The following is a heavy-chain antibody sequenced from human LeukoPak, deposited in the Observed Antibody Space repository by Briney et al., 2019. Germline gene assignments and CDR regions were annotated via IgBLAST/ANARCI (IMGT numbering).Heavy chain of an antibody. Sequence: SETLSLTCTVSGGSISSSTYYWGWIRQPPGKGLEWIGSIYYSESTYYNPSLKSRVTISVDTSKNQFSLKLSSVTAADTAVYYCARSRWTAMVRQGTTGVYYFDYWGQGTLVTVSS. J-gene: IGHJ4*02. CDR2: IYYSEST. CDR1: GGSISSSTYY. V-gene: IGHV4-39*01. CDR3: ARSRWTAMVRQGTTGVYYFDY. D-gene: IGHD5-18*01.